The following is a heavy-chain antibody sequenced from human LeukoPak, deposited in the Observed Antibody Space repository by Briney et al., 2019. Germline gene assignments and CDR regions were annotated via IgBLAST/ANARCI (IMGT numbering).Heavy chain of an antibody. J-gene: IGHJ4*02. V-gene: IGHV3-7*01. Sequence: HPGGSLRLSCAASGFTFSSYWMNWVRQAPGKGLEWVANIKQDGSEKYYVDSVKGRFTISRDNAENSLYLQMNSLRAEDTAVYYCAKDFTGYFDYWGQGTLVTVSS. D-gene: IGHD3-9*01. CDR1: GFTFSSYW. CDR3: AKDFTGYFDY. CDR2: IKQDGSEK.